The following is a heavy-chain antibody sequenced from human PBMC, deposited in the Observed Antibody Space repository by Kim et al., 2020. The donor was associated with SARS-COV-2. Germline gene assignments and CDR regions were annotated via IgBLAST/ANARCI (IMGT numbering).Heavy chain of an antibody. V-gene: IGHV3-9*01. CDR2: ISWNSGSI. CDR3: AKDNGSSSRLYSYYGMDV. Sequence: GGSLRLSCAASGFTFDDYAMHWVRQAPGKGLEWVSGISWNSGSIGYADSVKGRFTISRDNAKNSLYLQMNSLRAEDTALYYCAKDNGSSSRLYSYYGMDVWGQGTTVTVSS. J-gene: IGHJ6*02. CDR1: GFTFDDYA. D-gene: IGHD6-13*01.